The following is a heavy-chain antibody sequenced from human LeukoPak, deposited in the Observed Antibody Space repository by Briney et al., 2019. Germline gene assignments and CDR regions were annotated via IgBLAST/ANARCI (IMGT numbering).Heavy chain of an antibody. V-gene: IGHV4-59*01. Sequence: PSETLSLTCTVSGGSFSNYYWSWIRQPPGKGLEWIGYISYSGSTISNPSLKSRVTISVDTSKNQFSLKLTSVTAADTALYYCARTKLYCSGGSCYSSLDYWGQGTLVTVSS. D-gene: IGHD2-15*01. CDR2: ISYSGST. J-gene: IGHJ4*02. CDR1: GGSFSNYY. CDR3: ARTKLYCSGGSCYSSLDY.